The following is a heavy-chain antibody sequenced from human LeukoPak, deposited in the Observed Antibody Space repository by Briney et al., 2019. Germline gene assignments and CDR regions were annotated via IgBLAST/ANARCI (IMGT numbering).Heavy chain of an antibody. V-gene: IGHV1-8*02. CDR1: GGTFSSYD. J-gene: IGHJ6*03. CDR3: ARRITMVRGVIGSDYYYYMDV. CDR2: MNPNSGNT. D-gene: IGHD3-10*01. Sequence: ASVKVSCKASGGTFSSYDINWVRQATGQGLEWMGWMNPNSGNTGYAQKFQGRVTMTRNTSISTAYMELSSLRSEDTAVYYCARRITMVRGVIGSDYYYYMDVWGKGTTVTISS.